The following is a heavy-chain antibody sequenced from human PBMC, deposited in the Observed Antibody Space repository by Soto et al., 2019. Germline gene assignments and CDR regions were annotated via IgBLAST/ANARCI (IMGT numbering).Heavy chain of an antibody. D-gene: IGHD3-3*01. Sequence: QVQLQESGPGLVKPSQTLSLTCTVSGGSISSGDYYWSWIRQPPGKGLEWIGYIYYSGRTYYNPSLKSRVTTSLDTSKNQFSLKLSSVTAADTAVYYCARAFRSHNDFWSGYYIGWFDPWGQGTLVTVSS. CDR2: IYYSGRT. V-gene: IGHV4-30-4*01. J-gene: IGHJ5*02. CDR3: ARAFRSHNDFWSGYYIGWFDP. CDR1: GGSISSGDYY.